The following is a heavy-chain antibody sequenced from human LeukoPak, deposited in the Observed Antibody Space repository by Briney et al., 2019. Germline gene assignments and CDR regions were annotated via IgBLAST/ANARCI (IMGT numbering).Heavy chain of an antibody. J-gene: IGHJ6*04. V-gene: IGHV1-8*01. CDR2: MNPNSGNT. CDR1: GYTFTSYD. Sequence: ASVKVSCKASGYTFTSYDINWVRQATGQGLEWRGWMNPNSGNTGYAQKVQGRVTITADESTSTAYMELSSLRSEDTAVYYRAWGGSEYYYYYGMDVWGKGTTVTVSS. CDR3: AWGGSEYYYYYGMDV.